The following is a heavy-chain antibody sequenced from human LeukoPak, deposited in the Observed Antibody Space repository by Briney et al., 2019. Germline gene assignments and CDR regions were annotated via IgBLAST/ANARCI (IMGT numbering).Heavy chain of an antibody. V-gene: IGHV1-8*01. J-gene: IGHJ4*02. Sequence: ASVKVSCKASGYTFTSYDINWVRQATGQGPEWMGWMNPNSANTGYAQKFQGRVTMTRDTSISTAYMELSSLTSEDTAVYYCARGPSYGSGSYNIYGIDYWGQGTLVTVSS. CDR2: MNPNSANT. D-gene: IGHD3-10*01. CDR3: ARGPSYGSGSYNIYGIDY. CDR1: GYTFTSYD.